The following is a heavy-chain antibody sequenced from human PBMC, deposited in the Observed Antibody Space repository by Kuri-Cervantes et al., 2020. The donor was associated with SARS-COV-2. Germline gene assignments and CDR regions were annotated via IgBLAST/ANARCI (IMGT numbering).Heavy chain of an antibody. CDR2: IWYDGENE. J-gene: IGHJ6*03. V-gene: IGHV3-33*08. D-gene: IGHD3-16*01. CDR1: GFTFSNYV. Sequence: LKISCVASGFTFSNYVIHWVRQAPGKGLEWVAVIWYDGENEYYAGSVKGRFTISRDNSKNTVSLHMNSLRAEDTAMYYCARGAANYYYMDVWGKGTTVTVSS. CDR3: ARGAANYYYMDV.